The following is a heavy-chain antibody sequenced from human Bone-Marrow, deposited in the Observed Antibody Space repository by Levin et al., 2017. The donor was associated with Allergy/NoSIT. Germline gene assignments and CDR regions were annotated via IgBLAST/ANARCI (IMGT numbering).Heavy chain of an antibody. CDR2: ISGSGGST. CDR1: GFTFSSYA. J-gene: IGHJ3*02. D-gene: IGHD3-16*01. CDR3: AKPHYMEFGTRPRYDAFDI. Sequence: PGGSLRLSCAASGFTFSSYAMSWVRQAPGKGLEWVSAISGSGGSTYYADSVKGRFTISRDNSKNTLYLQMNSLRAEDTAVYYCAKPHYMEFGTRPRYDAFDIWGQGTMVTVSS. V-gene: IGHV3-23*01.